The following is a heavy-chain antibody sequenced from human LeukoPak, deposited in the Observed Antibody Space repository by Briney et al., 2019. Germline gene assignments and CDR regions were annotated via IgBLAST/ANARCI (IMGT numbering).Heavy chain of an antibody. V-gene: IGHV3-21*01. Sequence: PGGSLRLSCAASGFTLSYYTMNWVRQAPGKGLEWVSSISSTTTYIYYADSVKGRFTISRDNAKNSLYLQMSSLRAEDTAVYYCARDDVAWNDVHWFDPWGQGTLVTVSS. CDR1: GFTLSYYT. CDR3: ARDDVAWNDVHWFDP. CDR2: ISSTTTYI. J-gene: IGHJ5*02. D-gene: IGHD1-1*01.